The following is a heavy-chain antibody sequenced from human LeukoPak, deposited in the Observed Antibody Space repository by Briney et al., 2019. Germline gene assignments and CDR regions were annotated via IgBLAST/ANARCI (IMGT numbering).Heavy chain of an antibody. Sequence: PGGSLRLSCAASGFTFSSYWMHWVRQAPGKGLVWVSRINSDGSSTSYADSVKGRFTISRDNSKNTLYLQMNSLRAEDTAVYYCARDRLITMIVALEDDGFDIWGQGTMVTVSS. J-gene: IGHJ3*02. CDR2: INSDGSST. V-gene: IGHV3-74*01. D-gene: IGHD3-22*01. CDR3: ARDRLITMIVALEDDGFDI. CDR1: GFTFSSYW.